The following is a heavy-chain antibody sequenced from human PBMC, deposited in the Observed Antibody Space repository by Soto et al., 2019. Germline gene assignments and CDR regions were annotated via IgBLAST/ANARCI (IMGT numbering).Heavy chain of an antibody. J-gene: IGHJ4*02. D-gene: IGHD4-17*01. Sequence: QAQLQQWGAGLLKPSETLSLTCAVYGGSFSGYYWSWIRQPPGKGLEWIGEINHSGNTNYNPSLTSRVTISGDTSKKQFSLKLISVTAADTAVYYCARDHRVADYGDTNFDNWGQGTLVTVSS. CDR3: ARDHRVADYGDTNFDN. CDR2: INHSGNT. CDR1: GGSFSGYY. V-gene: IGHV4-34*01.